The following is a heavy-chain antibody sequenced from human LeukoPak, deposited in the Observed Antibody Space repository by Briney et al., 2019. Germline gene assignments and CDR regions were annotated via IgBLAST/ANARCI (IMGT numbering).Heavy chain of an antibody. J-gene: IGHJ5*02. V-gene: IGHV4-38-2*02. CDR1: GVSITSRHY. CDR2: TSHSDSP. CDR3: ARDFGETSLPNWFDP. D-gene: IGHD3-16*01. Sequence: SETLSLTCSVSGVSITSRHYWGWIRQSPGKGLGWIGSTSHSDSPYYNPSLESRVTISLDTSRNQFSLKLTSVTAADTAVYYCARDFGETSLPNWFDPWGQGTLVIVSS.